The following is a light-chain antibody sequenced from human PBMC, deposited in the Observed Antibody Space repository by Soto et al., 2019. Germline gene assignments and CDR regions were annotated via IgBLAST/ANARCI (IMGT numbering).Light chain of an antibody. J-gene: IGLJ1*01. Sequence: QSVLTQPPSASSTPGQRVTISCSGSYSNIGTFYVYWYQLLPGSAPRLLVYLDHQRPSGVPGRFSGSKSGTSASLAISGLRSEDEGDYFCAAWDDGLNAYVFGTGTKLTVL. CDR3: AAWDDGLNAYV. CDR2: LDH. CDR1: YSNIGTFY. V-gene: IGLV1-47*02.